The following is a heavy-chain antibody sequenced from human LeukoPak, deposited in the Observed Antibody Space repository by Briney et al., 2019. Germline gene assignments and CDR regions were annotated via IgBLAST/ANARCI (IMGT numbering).Heavy chain of an antibody. J-gene: IGHJ4*02. CDR3: ARGLHDYPDY. V-gene: IGHV3-53*01. CDR2: IYSGGST. CDR1: GFTVRSIY. Sequence: GGSLRLSYAASGFTVRSIYMSWVRQAPGKGLEWVSVIYSGGSTYYADSVKGRFTISRDNAKNSLYLQMNSLRAEDTAVYYCARGLHDYPDYWGQGTLVTVSS.